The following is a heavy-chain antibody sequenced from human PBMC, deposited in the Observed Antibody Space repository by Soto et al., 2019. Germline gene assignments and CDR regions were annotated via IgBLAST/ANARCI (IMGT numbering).Heavy chain of an antibody. D-gene: IGHD6-19*01. CDR1: GFTFSSYA. V-gene: IGHV3-23*01. CDR2: ISSAGRT. Sequence: EVQLLESGGGLVQPGGSLRLSCVASGFTFSSYAMSWVRQAPGKGLEWVSAISSAGRTYYADSVKGRFTISRDNSKNTLYLQMNSLRAECTAVHYCAKAESSYASGWYAYWGQGTLVTVSS. J-gene: IGHJ4*02. CDR3: AKAESSYASGWYAY.